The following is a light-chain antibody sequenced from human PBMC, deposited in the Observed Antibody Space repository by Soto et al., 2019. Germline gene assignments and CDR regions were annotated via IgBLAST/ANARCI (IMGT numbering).Light chain of an antibody. CDR1: QSISDS. V-gene: IGKV1-5*01. CDR3: RQYKDYVYT. J-gene: IGKJ2*01. Sequence: DIQMTQSPSTLSASVGDRVTITCRASQSISDSLAWYQQKPGKAPDLLISDVSTLERGVPSRFSGSGSATEFTLTISGLQPDDFATYYCRQYKDYVYTFGQGTKVDIK. CDR2: DVS.